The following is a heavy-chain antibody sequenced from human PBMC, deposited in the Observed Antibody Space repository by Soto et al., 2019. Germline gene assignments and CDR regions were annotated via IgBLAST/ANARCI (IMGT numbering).Heavy chain of an antibody. D-gene: IGHD3-3*02. CDR2: ISGYNGNT. CDR1: GYTFTSYA. CDR3: AREPLFGYLEN. Sequence: QVQLVQSGAEVKKPGAAVKLSCKTSGYTFTSYAITWVRQAPGQGLEWMGKISGYNGNTDYSEKFQGRVTMTTDTSTSTAYMELRSLRSDDTAVYFCAREPLFGYLENWGQGTLVTVSS. V-gene: IGHV1-18*04. J-gene: IGHJ4*02.